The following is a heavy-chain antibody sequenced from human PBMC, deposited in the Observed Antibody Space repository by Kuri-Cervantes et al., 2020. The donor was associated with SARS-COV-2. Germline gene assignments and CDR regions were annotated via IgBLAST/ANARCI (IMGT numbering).Heavy chain of an antibody. D-gene: IGHD1-26*01. J-gene: IGHJ6*02. CDR3: AREAPCRIVGAICYGMDV. CDR2: IKQDGSEK. Sequence: GGSLRLSCAASGFTFSSYWMSWVRQAPGKGLEWVANIKQDGSEKYYVDSVKGRFTISRDNAKNSLYLQMNSLRDEDTAVYYCAREAPCRIVGAICYGMDVWGQETTVTVSS. CDR1: GFTFSSYW. V-gene: IGHV3-7*01.